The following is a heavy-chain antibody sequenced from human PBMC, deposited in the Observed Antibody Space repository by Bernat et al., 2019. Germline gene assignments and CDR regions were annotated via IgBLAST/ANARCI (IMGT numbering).Heavy chain of an antibody. J-gene: IGHJ3*02. V-gene: IGHV4-39*01. D-gene: IGHD5-12*01. CDR2: IYYSGST. CDR3: ARQGAPYSGYDHDAFDI. CDR1: GGSISSSSYY. Sequence: QLQLQESGPGLVKPSETLSLTCTVSGGSISSSSYYWGWIRQPPGKGLEWIGSIYYSGSTYYNPSLKSRVTISVDTSKNQFSLKLSSVTAADTAVYYCARQGAPYSGYDHDAFDIWGQGTMVTVSS.